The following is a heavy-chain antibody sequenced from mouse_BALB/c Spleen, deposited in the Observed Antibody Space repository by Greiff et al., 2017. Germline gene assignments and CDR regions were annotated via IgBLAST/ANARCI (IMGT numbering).Heavy chain of an antibody. CDR2: IWGDGST. CDR3: AREGYDYDEGYAMDY. J-gene: IGHJ4*01. V-gene: IGHV2-6-7*01. CDR1: GFSLTGYG. D-gene: IGHD2-4*01. Sequence: VMLVESGPGLVAPSQSLSITCTVSGFSLTGYGVNWVRQPPGKGLEWLGMIWGDGSTDYNSALKSRLSISKDNSKSQVFLKMNSLQTDDTARYYCAREGYDYDEGYAMDYWGQGTSVTVSS.